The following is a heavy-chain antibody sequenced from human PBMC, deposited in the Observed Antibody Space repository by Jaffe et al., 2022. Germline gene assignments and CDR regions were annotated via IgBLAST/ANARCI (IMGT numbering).Heavy chain of an antibody. Sequence: EVQLVESGGGLVQPGGSLKLSCAASGFTFSGSAMHWVRQASGKGLEWVGRIRSKANSYATAYAASVKGRFTISRDDSKNTAYLQMNSLKTEDTAVYYCTRQERGSGDYWGQGTLVTVSS. D-gene: IGHD3-10*01. J-gene: IGHJ4*02. CDR3: TRQERGSGDY. V-gene: IGHV3-73*02. CDR2: IRSKANSYAT. CDR1: GFTFSGSA.